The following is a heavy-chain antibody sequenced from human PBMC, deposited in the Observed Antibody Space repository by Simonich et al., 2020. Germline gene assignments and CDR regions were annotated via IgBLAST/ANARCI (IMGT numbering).Heavy chain of an antibody. V-gene: IGHV3-21*01. CDR3: ASNSGEGY. CDR2: SSSRSSYI. Sequence: EVQLVESGGGLVKPGGSLRLSCAASGFPFSSYSMNWVRQAPGKGLEWVSTSSSRSSYIYYADSVKGRFTISRDNAKNSLYLQMNSLRAEDTAVYYCASNSGEGYWGQGTLVTVSS. CDR1: GFPFSSYS. D-gene: IGHD7-27*01. J-gene: IGHJ4*02.